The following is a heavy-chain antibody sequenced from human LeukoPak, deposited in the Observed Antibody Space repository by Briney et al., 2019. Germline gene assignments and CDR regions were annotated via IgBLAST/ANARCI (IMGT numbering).Heavy chain of an antibody. J-gene: IGHJ6*02. D-gene: IGHD2-2*01. Sequence: SSKVPSKAAAYFITANYIHWVRRHPPQRLEELGWINPNSGGTESAQKFQGRVTMTRDTSISTAYMELSRLRSDDTAVYYCTRDHCTSINCYEYNYYGMDVWGQGTTVTVSS. CDR3: TRDHCTSINCYEYNYYGMDV. CDR2: INPNSGGT. V-gene: IGHV1-2*02. CDR1: AYFITANY.